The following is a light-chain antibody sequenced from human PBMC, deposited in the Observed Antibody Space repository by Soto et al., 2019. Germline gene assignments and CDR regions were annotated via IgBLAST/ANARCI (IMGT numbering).Light chain of an antibody. CDR2: KVS. CDR3: MQSTHWPIT. J-gene: IGKJ5*01. V-gene: IGKV2-30*01. CDR1: HSLVYSDGNTY. Sequence: DVAMTQSPFSLPVALGQPASISCRSSHSLVYSDGNTYLSWFQQRPGQSPRRLIYKVSNRDSGVPDRFSGSGSGTDFTLKISRVEAGDVGLYYCMQSTHWPITFGQGTRLDIK.